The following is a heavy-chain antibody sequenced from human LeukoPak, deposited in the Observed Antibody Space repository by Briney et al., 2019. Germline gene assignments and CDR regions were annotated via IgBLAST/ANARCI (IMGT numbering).Heavy chain of an antibody. CDR2: INHSGST. Sequence: SETLSLTCADYGGSFSGYYWSWIRQPPGKGLEWIGEINHSGSTNYNPSLKSRVTISVDTSKNQFSLKLSSVTAADTAVYYCATARAGAAFRWFDPWGQGTLVTVSS. CDR3: ATARAGAAFRWFDP. J-gene: IGHJ5*02. V-gene: IGHV4-34*01. CDR1: GGSFSGYY. D-gene: IGHD6-19*01.